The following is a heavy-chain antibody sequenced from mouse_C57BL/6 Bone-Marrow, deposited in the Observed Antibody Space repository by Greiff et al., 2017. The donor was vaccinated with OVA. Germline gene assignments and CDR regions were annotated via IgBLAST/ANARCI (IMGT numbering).Heavy chain of an antibody. V-gene: IGHV1-82*01. D-gene: IGHD1-1*01. CDR1: GYAFSSSW. J-gene: IGHJ2*01. CDR2: IYPGDGDT. CDR3: ARIYYGSLTFDY. Sequence: QVQLQQSGPELVKPGASVKLSCKASGYAFSSSWMNWVKQRPGKGLEWIGRIYPGDGDTNYNGKFKGKATLTADKSSSTAYMQLSSLTSEDAAVYFCARIYYGSLTFDYWGQGTTLTVSS.